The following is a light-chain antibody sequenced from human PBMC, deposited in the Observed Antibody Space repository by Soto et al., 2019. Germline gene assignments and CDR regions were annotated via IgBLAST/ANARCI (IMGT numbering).Light chain of an antibody. CDR1: QDISRF. J-gene: IGKJ2*01. V-gene: IGKV1-17*03. Sequence: DVQMTQSPSAMSASVGDRVTITCQASQDISRFVAWFQQKPGKAPERLIYDTSSLQPGVPSRFSGSGSGTEFTLAISGLQPEDFATYYCLQHNSYPYTFGQGTKLEIK. CDR3: LQHNSYPYT. CDR2: DTS.